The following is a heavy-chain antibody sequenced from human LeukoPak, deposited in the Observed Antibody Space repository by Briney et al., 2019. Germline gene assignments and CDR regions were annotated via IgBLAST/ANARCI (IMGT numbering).Heavy chain of an antibody. J-gene: IGHJ3*02. CDR2: INPSGGST. CDR3: ARSYDSSGYPAFDI. Sequence: ASVKVSCKASGGTFSSYAISWVRQAPGQGLEWMGIINPSGGSTSYAQKFQGRVTMTRDTSTSTVYMELSSLRSEDTAVYYCARSYDSSGYPAFDIWGQGTMVTVSS. D-gene: IGHD3-22*01. CDR1: GGTFSSYA. V-gene: IGHV1-46*01.